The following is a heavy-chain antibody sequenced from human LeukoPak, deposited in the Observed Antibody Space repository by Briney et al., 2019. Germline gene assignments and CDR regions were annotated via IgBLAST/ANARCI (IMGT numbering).Heavy chain of an antibody. CDR3: ARAPMGRSRVDRAYYYDSRGAFDI. Sequence: ASVKVSCKASGYTFTSYAMHWVRQAPGQRLEWMGWINAGNGNTKYSQKFQGRVTMTRDTSTSTVYMELSSLRSEDTAVYYCARAPMGRSRVDRAYYYDSRGAFDIWGQGTMVTVSS. J-gene: IGHJ3*02. V-gene: IGHV1-3*01. CDR2: INAGNGNT. CDR1: GYTFTSYA. D-gene: IGHD3-22*01.